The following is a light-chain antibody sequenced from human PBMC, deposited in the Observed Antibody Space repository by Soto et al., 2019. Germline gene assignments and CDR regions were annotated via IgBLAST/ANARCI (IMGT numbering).Light chain of an antibody. CDR2: EVS. CDR1: SSDIGASNY. Sequence: QSVLTQPASVSGSPGQSITISCTGTSSDIGASNYVSWYQQRPGKAPKVMIYEVSNRPSGVSNRFSGSKSGNTASLTISGLQAEDDADYYCSSYTVSSVTLYVFGSGTKLTVL. J-gene: IGLJ1*01. CDR3: SSYTVSSVTLYV. V-gene: IGLV2-14*01.